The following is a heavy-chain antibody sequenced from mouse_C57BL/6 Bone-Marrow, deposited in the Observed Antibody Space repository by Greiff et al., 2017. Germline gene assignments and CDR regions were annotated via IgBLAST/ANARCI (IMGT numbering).Heavy chain of an antibody. Sequence: EVQLQQSGAELVRPGASVKLSCTASGFNIKDDYMHWVKQRPEKGLEWIGWIDPENGDTEYASKFQGKATITEDTPSNTAYLQLSSLTSEDTAVYYCTSDGLDYWGQGTTLTVSS. V-gene: IGHV14-4*01. J-gene: IGHJ2*01. CDR2: IDPENGDT. D-gene: IGHD2-3*01. CDR1: GFNIKDDY. CDR3: TSDGLDY.